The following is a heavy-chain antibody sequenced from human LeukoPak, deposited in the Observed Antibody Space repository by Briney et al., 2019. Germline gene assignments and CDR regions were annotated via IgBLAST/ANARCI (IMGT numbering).Heavy chain of an antibody. Sequence: PSETLSLTCTVSGGSISSGSYYWSWIRQPAGKGLEWIGRIYTSGSTNYNPSLKSRVTISVDTSKNQFSLKLSSVTAADTAVYYCARDSPSDGIVVVPAADYYYYMDVWGKGTTVTVSS. J-gene: IGHJ6*03. D-gene: IGHD2-2*01. V-gene: IGHV4-61*02. CDR1: GGSISSGSYY. CDR3: ARDSPSDGIVVVPAADYYYYMDV. CDR2: IYTSGST.